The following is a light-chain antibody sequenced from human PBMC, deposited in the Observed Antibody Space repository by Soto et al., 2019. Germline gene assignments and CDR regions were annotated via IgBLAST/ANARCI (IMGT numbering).Light chain of an antibody. V-gene: IGLV2-14*01. CDR1: SSDVGGYNY. Sequence: QSVLTQPASVSGSPGQSITTSCTGTSSDVGGYNYVSWYQQHPGKAPKLMIYDVSNRPSGVSNRFSGSKSGNTASLTISGLQAEDEADYYCSSYTSSSIFPYVFGTGTKVTVL. CDR2: DVS. J-gene: IGLJ1*01. CDR3: SSYTSSSIFPYV.